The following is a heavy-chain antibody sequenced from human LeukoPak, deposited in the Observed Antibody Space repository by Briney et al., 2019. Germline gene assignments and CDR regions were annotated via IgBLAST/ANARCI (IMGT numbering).Heavy chain of an antibody. CDR2: ISYDGSNK. V-gene: IGHV3-30*01. J-gene: IGHJ6*03. CDR1: GFTFSSYA. Sequence: TGGPLRLSCAASGFTFSSYAMHWVRQAPGKGLEWVAVISYDGSNKYYADSVKGRFTISRDNSKNTLYLQMNSLRAEDTAVYYCARSFQYYDPLYYMDVWGKGTTVTVSS. D-gene: IGHD3-3*01. CDR3: ARSFQYYDPLYYMDV.